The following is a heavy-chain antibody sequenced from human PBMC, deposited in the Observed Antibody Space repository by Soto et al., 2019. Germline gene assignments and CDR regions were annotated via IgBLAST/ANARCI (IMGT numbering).Heavy chain of an antibody. CDR1: GGTFSSYA. V-gene: IGHV1-69*01. CDR3: ARDLGAGITVTTQRYYYGMDV. J-gene: IGHJ6*04. Sequence: QVQLVQSGAEVKKPGSSVKVSCKASGGTFSSYAISWVRQAPGQGLEWMGGIIPIFGTANYAQKFQGRVTITAAESTSTAYMELSRLRSVDTAVSSCARDLGAGITVTTQRYYYGMDVWGKGTTVTVSS. CDR2: IIPIFGTA. D-gene: IGHD1-7*01.